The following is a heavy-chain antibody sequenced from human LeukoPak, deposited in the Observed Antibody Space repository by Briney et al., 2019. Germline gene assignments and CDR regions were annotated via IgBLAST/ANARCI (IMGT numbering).Heavy chain of an antibody. J-gene: IGHJ5*02. Sequence: SGTLSLTCAVSGGSISSSNWWSWVRQPPGKGLEWIGEIYHSGSTNYNPSLKSRVTISVDKSKNQFSLNLSSVTAADTAVYYCARFTGYSSSWYRFDPWGQGTLVTVSS. CDR2: IYHSGST. CDR3: ARFTGYSSSWYRFDP. V-gene: IGHV4-4*02. CDR1: GGSISSSNW. D-gene: IGHD6-13*01.